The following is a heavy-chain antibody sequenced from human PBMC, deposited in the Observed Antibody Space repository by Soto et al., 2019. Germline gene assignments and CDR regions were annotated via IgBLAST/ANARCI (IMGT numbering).Heavy chain of an antibody. CDR1: GFTFSSYG. V-gene: IGHV3-30*18. CDR3: AKDWALVVRGVTTYYYYGMDV. CDR2: ISYDGSNK. Sequence: QVQLVESGGGVVQPGRSLRLSCAASGFTFSSYGMHWVRQAPGKGLEWVAVISYDGSNKYYADSVKGRFTISRDNSKNTLYLQMNSLRAEDTAVYYCAKDWALVVRGVTTYYYYGMDVWGQGTTVTVSS. D-gene: IGHD3-10*01. J-gene: IGHJ6*02.